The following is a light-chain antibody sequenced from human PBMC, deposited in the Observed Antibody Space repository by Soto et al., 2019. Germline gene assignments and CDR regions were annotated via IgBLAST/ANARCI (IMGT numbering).Light chain of an antibody. CDR2: EVS. CDR3: SSYTGSCTFV. Sequence: QAELTKPSSVSRSHRQSITLSCTSPISDVGGYNYVSWYQQHPGKAPKLMIYEVSNRPSGVSNRFSGSKSGNTASLTISGLQAEDEADYYCSSYTGSCTFVFGPGTKVIV. CDR1: ISDVGGYNY. J-gene: IGLJ1*01. V-gene: IGLV2-14*01.